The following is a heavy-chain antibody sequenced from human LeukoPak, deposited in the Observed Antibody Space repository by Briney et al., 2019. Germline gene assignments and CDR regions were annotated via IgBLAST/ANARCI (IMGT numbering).Heavy chain of an antibody. V-gene: IGHV3-21*01. J-gene: IGHJ4*02. CDR2: ISSSSSYI. D-gene: IGHD3-22*01. CDR1: GFTFSSYS. Sequence: PGRSLRLSCAASGFTFSSYSMNWVRQAPGKGLEWVSSISSSSSYIYYADSVKGRFTISRDNAKNSLYLQMNSLRAEDTAVYYCARDPPTLYYYDSSGYPPDYWGQGTLVTVSS. CDR3: ARDPPTLYYYDSSGYPPDY.